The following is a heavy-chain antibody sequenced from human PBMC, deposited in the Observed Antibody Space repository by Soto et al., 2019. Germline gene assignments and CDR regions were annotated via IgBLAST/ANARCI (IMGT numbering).Heavy chain of an antibody. CDR2: ISAYNGNT. J-gene: IGHJ4*02. CDR1: GYTFTSYG. Sequence: QVQLVQSGAEVKKPGASVKVSCKASGYTFTSYGISWVRQAPGQGLEWMGWISAYNGNTNYAQKLQSRXXMXTXXSTSTAYMELRSLRSDDTAVYYCARDRVGDGYNTHWGQGTLVTVSS. CDR3: ARDRVGDGYNTH. V-gene: IGHV1-18*01. D-gene: IGHD5-12*01.